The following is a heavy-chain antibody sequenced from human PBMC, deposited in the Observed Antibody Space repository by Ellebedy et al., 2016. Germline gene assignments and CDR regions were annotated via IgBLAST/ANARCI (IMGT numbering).Heavy chain of an antibody. CDR1: GFTFTEHS. Sequence: GESLKISXAASGFTFTEHSMHWVRQAPGRGLEWVSSISGGSTYIFYADSVKGRFTVSRDNAKSSLYLQLNSLRPDDTALYYCARVGRGITAAGTGYFDYWGQGTLVTVSS. CDR2: ISGGSTYI. J-gene: IGHJ4*02. V-gene: IGHV3-21*01. CDR3: ARVGRGITAAGTGYFDY. D-gene: IGHD6-13*01.